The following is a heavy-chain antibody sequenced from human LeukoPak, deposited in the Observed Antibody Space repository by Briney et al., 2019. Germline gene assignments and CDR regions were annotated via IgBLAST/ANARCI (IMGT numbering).Heavy chain of an antibody. V-gene: IGHV4-30-4*08. CDR1: GGSISSGDYY. CDR2: IYYSGST. Sequence: SQTLSLICTVSGGSISSGDYYWSWIRQPPGKGLEWIGYIYYSGSTYYNPSLKSRVTISVDTSKNQFSLKLSSVTAADTAVYYCARGRSSGWDDAFDIWGQGTMVTVSS. D-gene: IGHD6-19*01. J-gene: IGHJ3*02. CDR3: ARGRSSGWDDAFDI.